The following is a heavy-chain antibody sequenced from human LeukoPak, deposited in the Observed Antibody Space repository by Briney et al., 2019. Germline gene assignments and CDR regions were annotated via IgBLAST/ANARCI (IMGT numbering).Heavy chain of an antibody. V-gene: IGHV4-39*01. J-gene: IGHJ4*02. CDR2: IYYSGST. CDR1: GAYGNSVNYY. D-gene: IGHD1-26*01. CDR3: ARRDVGATIDY. Sequence: GAYGNSVNYYWRRIRQTKRKELEWIASIYYSGSTSYNPSLKSRVTISVDTSKNQFSLKVSSVTASDTAVYYCARRDVGATIDYWGQGTLVSVSS.